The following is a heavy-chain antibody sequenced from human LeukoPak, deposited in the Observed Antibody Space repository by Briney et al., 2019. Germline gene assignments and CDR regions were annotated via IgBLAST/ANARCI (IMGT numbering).Heavy chain of an antibody. Sequence: PGGSLRLSCAASGFTFSSYGMHWVRQAPGKGLKWAAVIWYDGSNKYYADSVKGRFTISRDNSKNTLYLQMNSLRAEDTAVYYCARGTRESGYAFDIWGQGTMVTVSS. D-gene: IGHD1-14*01. CDR2: IWYDGSNK. V-gene: IGHV3-33*01. CDR3: ARGTRESGYAFDI. J-gene: IGHJ3*02. CDR1: GFTFSSYG.